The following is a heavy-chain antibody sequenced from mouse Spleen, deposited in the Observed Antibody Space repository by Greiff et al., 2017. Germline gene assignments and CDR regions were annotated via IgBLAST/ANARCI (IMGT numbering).Heavy chain of an antibody. J-gene: IGHJ4*01. D-gene: IGHD1-1*01. Sequence: VKLVESGPDLVAPSQSLSITCTVSGFSLTSYGVHWVRQPPGKGLEWLVVIWSDGSTTYNSALKSRLSISKDNSKSQVFLKMNSLQTDDTAMYYCARHGTTVVPYAMDYWGQGTSVTVSS. CDR2: IWSDGST. V-gene: IGHV2-6-2*01. CDR1: GFSLTSYG. CDR3: ARHGTTVVPYAMDY.